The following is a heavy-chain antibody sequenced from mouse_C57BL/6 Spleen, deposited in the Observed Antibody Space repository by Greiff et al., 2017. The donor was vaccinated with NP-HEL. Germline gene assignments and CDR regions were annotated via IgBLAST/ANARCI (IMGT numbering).Heavy chain of an antibody. CDR1: GYTFTSYW. J-gene: IGHJ2*01. Sequence: VQLQQSGAELVKPGASVKLSCKASGYTFTSYWMHWVKQRPGRGLEWIGRIDPNSGGPKYNETFKSKATLTVDKPSSTAYMQLSSLTSEDSAVYYCAREVTTVEGFDYWGQGTTLTVSS. V-gene: IGHV1-72*01. CDR3: AREVTTVEGFDY. CDR2: IDPNSGGP. D-gene: IGHD1-1*01.